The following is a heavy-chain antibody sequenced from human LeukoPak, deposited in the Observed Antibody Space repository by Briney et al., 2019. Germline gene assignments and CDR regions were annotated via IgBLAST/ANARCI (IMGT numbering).Heavy chain of an antibody. V-gene: IGHV4-59*01. CDR2: IYYSGST. Sequence: SETLSLTCTVSGGSISDYYWSWIRQPPGKGLEWIGYIYYSGSTNYNPSPKSRVTVSVDTSKNHFSLKLSSVTAADTAVYYCARVRGSGAAARRGMDVWGQGTTVTVSS. D-gene: IGHD6-13*01. CDR3: ARVRGSGAAARRGMDV. J-gene: IGHJ6*02. CDR1: GGSISDYY.